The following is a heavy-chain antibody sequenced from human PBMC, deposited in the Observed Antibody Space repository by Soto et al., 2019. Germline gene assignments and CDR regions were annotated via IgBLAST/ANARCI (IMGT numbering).Heavy chain of an antibody. CDR3: ARDILTGDYRNTLLSNYYYYIDV. CDR1: GYTFTSYD. J-gene: IGHJ6*03. CDR2: MNPNSGNT. D-gene: IGHD3-9*01. Sequence: QVQLVQSGAEVKKPGASVKVSCKASGYTFTSYDINWVRQATGQGLEWMGWMNPNSGNTGYAQKFQGRVTMTRNTSISTAYMELSSLRSEDTAVYYCARDILTGDYRNTLLSNYYYYIDVWGKGTTVTVSS. V-gene: IGHV1-8*01.